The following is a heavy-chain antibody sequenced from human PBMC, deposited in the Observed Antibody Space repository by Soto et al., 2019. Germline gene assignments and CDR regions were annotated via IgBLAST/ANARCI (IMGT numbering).Heavy chain of an antibody. D-gene: IGHD3-10*01. J-gene: IGHJ6*02. CDR1: GFTFSDYY. CDR2: ISSSSSNT. CDR3: ARQPRGVRHYYYCMDV. Sequence: GGSLRLSCAASGFTFSDYYMSWIRQAPGKGLEWVSYISSSSSNTNYADSVKGRFTISRDNAKNSLYLQMNSLRAEDTAVYYCARQPRGVRHYYYCMDVWGQGTTVTVSS. V-gene: IGHV3-11*06.